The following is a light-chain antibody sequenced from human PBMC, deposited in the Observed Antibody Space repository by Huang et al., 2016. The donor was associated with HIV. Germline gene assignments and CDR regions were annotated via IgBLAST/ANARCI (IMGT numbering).Light chain of an antibody. CDR1: QSFSSS. Sequence: EIVLTQYPATLSSSPGERATLSCRASQSFSSSLAWYQPKPGQAPRLLIYDASNRATGIPARFSGSGSGTDFTLTISSLEPEDFAVYYCQQRSNWPPITFGQGTRLEIK. V-gene: IGKV3-11*01. CDR3: QQRSNWPPIT. J-gene: IGKJ5*01. CDR2: DAS.